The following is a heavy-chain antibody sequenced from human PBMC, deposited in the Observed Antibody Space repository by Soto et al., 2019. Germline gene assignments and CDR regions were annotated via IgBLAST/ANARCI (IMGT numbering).Heavy chain of an antibody. V-gene: IGHV3-23*01. J-gene: IGHJ4*02. CDR3: AKASGWFGEFDY. Sequence: PGGSMRLSCAASGFPFSGYSMSWVSPAPGKGLEWVSAISGSGGSTYYADSVKGRFTISRDNSKNTLYLQMNSLRAEDTAVYYCAKASGWFGEFDYWGQGTLVTVSS. CDR2: ISGSGGST. D-gene: IGHD3-10*01. CDR1: GFPFSGYS.